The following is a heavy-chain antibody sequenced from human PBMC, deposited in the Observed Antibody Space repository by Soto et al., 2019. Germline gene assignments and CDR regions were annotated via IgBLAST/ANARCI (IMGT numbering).Heavy chain of an antibody. J-gene: IGHJ4*02. D-gene: IGHD1-26*01. CDR1: GYTFISYG. CDR3: PREYTSGIYSY. CDR2: ISVYNGNT. Sequence: QVQLVQSGAEVKKPGASVKVSCKASGYTFISYGISWVRQAPGQGLEWMGWISVYNGNTHYAQNLQGRVTMTTDTSTRTAYMDLRSLRSDDTDVYYCPREYTSGIYSYWGKGTLVTVSS. V-gene: IGHV1-18*01.